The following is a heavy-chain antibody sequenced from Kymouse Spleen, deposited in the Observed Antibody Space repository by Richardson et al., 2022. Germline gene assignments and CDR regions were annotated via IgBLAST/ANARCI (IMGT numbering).Heavy chain of an antibody. D-gene: IGHD6-13*01. Sequence: QVQLQESGPGLVKPSETLSLTCTVSGGSVSSGSYYWSWIRQPPGKGLEWIGYIYYSGSTNYNPSLKSRVTISVDTSKNQFSLKLSSVTAADTAVYYCARDPDIAAAGLYGMDVWGQGTTVTVSS. CDR3: ARDPDIAAAGLYGMDV. CDR2: IYYSGST. V-gene: IGHV4-61*01. J-gene: IGHJ6*02. CDR1: GGSVSSGSYY.